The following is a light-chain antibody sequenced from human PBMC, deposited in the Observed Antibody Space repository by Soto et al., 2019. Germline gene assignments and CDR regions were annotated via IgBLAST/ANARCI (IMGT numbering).Light chain of an antibody. CDR2: EVT. CDR3: CSYTSRSTLV. J-gene: IGLJ2*01. Sequence: QSVLTQPASVSGSPGQSITISCTGTNSDVGGFNYVSWYQQHPDKAPKLIIFEVTERPSGVSNRFSGSTSGNTASLTISGLQSEDEAEYYCCSYTSRSTLVFGGGTKLTVL. CDR1: NSDVGGFNY. V-gene: IGLV2-14*01.